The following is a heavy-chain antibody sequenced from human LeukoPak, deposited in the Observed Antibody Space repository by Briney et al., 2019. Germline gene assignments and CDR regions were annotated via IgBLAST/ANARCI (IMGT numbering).Heavy chain of an antibody. D-gene: IGHD6-25*01. CDR2: ISYDGSNK. CDR3: AKDRYCSGGNYFDY. V-gene: IGHV3-30*18. J-gene: IGHJ4*02. CDR1: GFTFSSYG. Sequence: PGRSLRLSCAASGFTFSSYGMHCVRQAPGKGKEWVALISYDGSNKYYADSVKGRFTISRDNSKDTLYLKMNSLRPEHTAVYYCAKDRYCSGGNYFDYWGQGTLVTVSS.